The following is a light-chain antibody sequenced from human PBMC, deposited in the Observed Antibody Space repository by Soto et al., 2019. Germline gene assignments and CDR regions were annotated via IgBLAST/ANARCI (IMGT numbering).Light chain of an antibody. CDR3: QQSYNIPRT. Sequence: DIQMTHSPSSLSASGGDRVTITCRASESIRDYLNWYQQKPGKAPNLLIYAASSLQSGVPSRFSGGGSGTDFTLTISSLQPEDFATYYCQQSYNIPRTFGQGTRLEIK. CDR1: ESIRDY. V-gene: IGKV1-39*01. J-gene: IGKJ5*01. CDR2: AAS.